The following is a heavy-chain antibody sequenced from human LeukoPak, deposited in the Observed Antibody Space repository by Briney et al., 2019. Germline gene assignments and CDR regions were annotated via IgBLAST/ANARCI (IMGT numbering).Heavy chain of an antibody. CDR3: ARNPNYYDSSGFD. CDR2: IWYDGSNK. D-gene: IGHD3-22*01. J-gene: IGHJ4*02. V-gene: IGHV3-33*01. Sequence: PGGSLRLSCAASGFTFSSYGMHWVRQAPGKGLEWVAVIWYDGSNKYYADSVKGRFTISRDNSKNTLYLQMNSLRAEDTAVYYCARNPNYYDSSGFDWGQGTLVTVSS. CDR1: GFTFSSYG.